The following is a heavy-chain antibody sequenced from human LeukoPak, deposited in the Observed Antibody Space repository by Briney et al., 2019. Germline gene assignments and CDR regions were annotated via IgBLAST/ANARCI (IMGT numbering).Heavy chain of an antibody. CDR1: GFTLSSYS. Sequence: GGSLRLSCAASGFTLSSYSMNWVRQAPGKGLVWVSRINSAGSSSSYADSVKGRFTISRDNAKNTLYLQMNSLRAEDTAVYYCARGDTLPGGLDPWGQGTLVTVSS. J-gene: IGHJ5*02. V-gene: IGHV3-74*01. CDR2: INSAGSSS. CDR3: ARGDTLPGGLDP. D-gene: IGHD1-26*01.